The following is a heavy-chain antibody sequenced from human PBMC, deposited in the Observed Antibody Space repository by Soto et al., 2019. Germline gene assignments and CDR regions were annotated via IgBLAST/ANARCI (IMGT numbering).Heavy chain of an antibody. D-gene: IGHD2-2*01. CDR3: ARDGSSTANWIDP. CDR1: GAPLSLGGSC. V-gene: IGHV4-31*03. Sequence: SETLSLTCTVSGAPLSLGGSCWTWIRQSPGRGLEWMGYIYHTGKTYYNPSLQSRLTMSVDMSKNQFSLKLNSVTAADMAVYYCARDGSSTANWIDPWGQGTLVTVSS. CDR2: IYHTGKT. J-gene: IGHJ5*02.